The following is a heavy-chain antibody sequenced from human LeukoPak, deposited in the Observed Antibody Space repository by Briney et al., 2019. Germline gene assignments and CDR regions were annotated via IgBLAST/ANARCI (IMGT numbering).Heavy chain of an antibody. CDR2: VYSSGSA. CDR1: TGSISSGSYY. J-gene: IGHJ6*03. CDR3: ARGGSSWYYYMDV. V-gene: IGHV4-61*09. Sequence: SQTLSLTCTVSTGSISSGSYYWSWIRQPAGKGLEWIGHVYSSGSANYNPSLRSRVTVSVDTSKNQFSLKLRSVTAADTAVYYCARGGSSWYYYMDVWGKGTTVTVSS. D-gene: IGHD6-13*01.